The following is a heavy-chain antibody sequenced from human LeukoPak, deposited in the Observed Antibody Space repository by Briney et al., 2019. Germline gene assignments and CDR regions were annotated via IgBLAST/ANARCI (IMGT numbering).Heavy chain of an antibody. V-gene: IGHV1-3*01. CDR3: ARESLGSGWYFAADY. Sequence: ASVKVSCKASGYTFTHYAIHWLRQAPAQSLEWMGWIDAANGNTKYSQKFRGRVTIARDTSASTAYMELSRLTSEDTAVYYCARESLGSGWYFAADYWGQGTLVTVSS. J-gene: IGHJ4*02. CDR2: IDAANGNT. CDR1: GYTFTHYA. D-gene: IGHD6-19*01.